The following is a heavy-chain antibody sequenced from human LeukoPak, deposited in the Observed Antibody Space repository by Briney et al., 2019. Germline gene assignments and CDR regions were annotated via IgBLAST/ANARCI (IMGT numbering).Heavy chain of an antibody. D-gene: IGHD3-10*01. CDR2: INHSGST. Sequence: SETLSLTCAGCGGSFSGYYWSWIRQPPGKGLEWIGEINHSGSTNYNPSLKSGVTISVDTSKNKFYLKLSSVPAADTAVYYCARRSYYGSGSPLNWFDPWGQGNLVTVSS. J-gene: IGHJ5*02. V-gene: IGHV4-34*01. CDR1: GGSFSGYY. CDR3: ARRSYYGSGSPLNWFDP.